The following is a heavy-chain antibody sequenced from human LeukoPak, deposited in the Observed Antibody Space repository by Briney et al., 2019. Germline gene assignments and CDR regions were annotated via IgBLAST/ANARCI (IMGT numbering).Heavy chain of an antibody. Sequence: PSETLSLTCAVSGGSISSYYWSWMRQPPGKGLEWIGCMHFSGNTNYNPSLKSRVTISVDTSKNQLSLWLSSVTAADTAVYFCARDRIAAAGTRWFDPWGQGTLVIVSS. J-gene: IGHJ5*02. CDR3: ARDRIAAAGTRWFDP. CDR1: GGSISSYY. D-gene: IGHD6-13*01. CDR2: MHFSGNT. V-gene: IGHV4-59*01.